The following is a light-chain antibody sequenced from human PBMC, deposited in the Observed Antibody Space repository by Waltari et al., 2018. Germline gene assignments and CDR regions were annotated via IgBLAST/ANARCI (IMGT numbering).Light chain of an antibody. CDR3: YSYAGGSTWV. J-gene: IGLJ3*02. Sequence: QSALTQPASVSGSPGQSITISCTGTSGDVGGCNVVSCYQRHAGKVPKFSIYEGAKRPSGIADRSSGSKAGKAASLTSSGLQTEDEAEYYCYSYAGGSTWVFGGGNQLTVV. CDR1: SGDVGGCNV. CDR2: EGA. V-gene: IGLV2-23*01.